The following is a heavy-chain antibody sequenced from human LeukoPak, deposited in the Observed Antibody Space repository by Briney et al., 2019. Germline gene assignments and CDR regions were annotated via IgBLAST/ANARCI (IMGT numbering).Heavy chain of an antibody. CDR3: ARANKMYSSSWSDY. D-gene: IGHD6-13*01. V-gene: IGHV3-23*01. CDR1: GFTFSSYA. Sequence: GGSLRLSCAASGFTFSSYAMSWVRQAPGKGLEWVLAISGSGGSTYYADSVKGRFTISRDNSKNTLYLQMNSLRAEDTAVYYCARANKMYSSSWSDYWGQGTLVTVSS. J-gene: IGHJ4*02. CDR2: ISGSGGST.